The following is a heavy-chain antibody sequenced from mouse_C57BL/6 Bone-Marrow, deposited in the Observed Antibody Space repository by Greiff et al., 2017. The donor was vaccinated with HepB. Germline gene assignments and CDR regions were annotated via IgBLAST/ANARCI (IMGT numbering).Heavy chain of an antibody. CDR3: ARGLQDGTGTWFAY. Sequence: QVHVKQPGAELVKPGASVKLSCKASGYTFTSYWMHWVKQRPGRGLEWIGRIDPNSGGTKYNEKFKSKATLTVDKPSSTAYMQLSSLTSEDSAVYYCARGLQDGTGTWFAYWGQGTLVTVSA. CDR2: IDPNSGGT. CDR1: GYTFTSYW. V-gene: IGHV1-72*01. D-gene: IGHD4-1*01. J-gene: IGHJ3*01.